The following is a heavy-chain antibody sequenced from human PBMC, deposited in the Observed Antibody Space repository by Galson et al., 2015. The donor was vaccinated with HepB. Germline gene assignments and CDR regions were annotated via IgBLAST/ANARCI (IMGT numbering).Heavy chain of an antibody. J-gene: IGHJ6*02. D-gene: IGHD6-19*01. CDR1: GFTFSSYG. CDR2: ISYDGSNK. Sequence: SLRLSCAASGFTFSSYGMHWVRQAPGKGLEWVAVISYDGSNKYYADSVKGRFTISRDNSKNTLYLQMNSLRAEDTAVYYCAKGLKYSSGWIGYYGMDVWGQGTTVTVSS. V-gene: IGHV3-30*18. CDR3: AKGLKYSSGWIGYYGMDV.